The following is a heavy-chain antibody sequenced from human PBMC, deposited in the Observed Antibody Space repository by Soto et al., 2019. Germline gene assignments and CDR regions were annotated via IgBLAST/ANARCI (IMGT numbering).Heavy chain of an antibody. V-gene: IGHV3-30-3*01. CDR3: ARDQSVLRFPPDV. D-gene: IGHD3-3*01. CDR1: GFTFSSYA. CDR2: ISYDGSNK. J-gene: IGHJ6*02. Sequence: GSLRLSCAASGFTFSSYAMHWVRQAPGKGLEWVAVISYDGSNKYYADSVKGRFTISRDNSKNTLYLQMNSLRAEDTAVYYCARDQSVLRFPPDVWGQGTTVTVSS.